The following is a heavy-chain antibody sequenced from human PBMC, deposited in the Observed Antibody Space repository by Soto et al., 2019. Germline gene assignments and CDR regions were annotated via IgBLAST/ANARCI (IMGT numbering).Heavy chain of an antibody. CDR1: GYTFTSYG. V-gene: IGHV1-18*01. CDR2: ISAYNGDT. Sequence: QVQLVQSGAEVKKPGASVKVSCKASGYTFTSYGISWVRQAPGQGLEWMGWISAYNGDTKYPDTFQGRVTMNTDTSTSTAYMELRSLRSDDTAVYYCARDRGYYDSSRYLGRALDIWGQGTMVTVSS. J-gene: IGHJ3*02. D-gene: IGHD3-22*01. CDR3: ARDRGYYDSSRYLGRALDI.